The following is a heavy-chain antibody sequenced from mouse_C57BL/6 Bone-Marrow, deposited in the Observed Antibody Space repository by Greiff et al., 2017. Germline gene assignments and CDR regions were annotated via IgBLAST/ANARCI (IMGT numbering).Heavy chain of an antibody. CDR1: GYTFTSYW. J-gene: IGHJ4*01. D-gene: IGHD1-1*02. V-gene: IGHV1-50*01. Sequence: QVQLQQPGAELVKPGASVKLSCKASGYTFTSYWMQWVKQRPGQGLEWIGEIDPSDSYTNYNQKFKGKATLTVATSSSTAYMKLSSLTSEDYAVYYCARPLSYRDYAMDYWGQGTSVTVSS. CDR3: ARPLSYRDYAMDY. CDR2: IDPSDSYT.